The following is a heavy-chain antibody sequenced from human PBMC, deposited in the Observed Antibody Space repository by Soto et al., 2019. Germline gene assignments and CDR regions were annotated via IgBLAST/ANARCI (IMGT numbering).Heavy chain of an antibody. CDR2: MNPNSGNT. CDR3: ARGIKYGAYSRWFDP. CDR1: GYTFTSYD. J-gene: IGHJ5*02. V-gene: IGHV1-8*01. D-gene: IGHD4-17*01. Sequence: ASVKVSCKASGYTFTSYDINWVRQATGQGLEYLGWMNPNSGNTAYVQKFQGRVTMTWDTSMTTAYMELSSLRSEDTAVYFCARGIKYGAYSRWFDPWGQGTLVTV.